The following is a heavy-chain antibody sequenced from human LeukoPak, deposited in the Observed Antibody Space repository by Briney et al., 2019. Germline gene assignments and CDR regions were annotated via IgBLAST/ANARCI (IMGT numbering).Heavy chain of an antibody. V-gene: IGHV3-7*01. CDR3: ARDYTAAPTYYYDSSGYYRF. D-gene: IGHD3-22*01. CDR2: IKQDGGEK. Sequence: GGSLRLSCAVSGFTFSNFWMNWVRQAPGKGLEWVASIKQDGGEKSYVDSVKGRFTISRDNAKNSLYLQMSSLRAEDTAVYYCARDYTAAPTYYYDSSGYYRFWGQGTLVTVSS. J-gene: IGHJ4*02. CDR1: GFTFSNFW.